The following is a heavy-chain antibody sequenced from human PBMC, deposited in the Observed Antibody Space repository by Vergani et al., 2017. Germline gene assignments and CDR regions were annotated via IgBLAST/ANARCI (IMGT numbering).Heavy chain of an antibody. V-gene: IGHV4-30-4*01. D-gene: IGHD3-3*01. Sequence: QVQLQESGPGLVKPSQTLSLTCTVSGGSISSGDYYWSWIRQPPGKGLEWIGYFYYSGSTYYNPSLKSRVTISVDTSKNQCALKRSSVTAADTAVNYCDRGPRSDFWSGYSHYYYGMDVWDQGTTVTVSS. CDR2: FYYSGST. CDR3: DRGPRSDFWSGYSHYYYGMDV. CDR1: GGSISSGDYY. J-gene: IGHJ6*02.